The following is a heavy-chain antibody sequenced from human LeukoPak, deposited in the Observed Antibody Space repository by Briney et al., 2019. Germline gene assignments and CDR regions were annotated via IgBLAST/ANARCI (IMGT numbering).Heavy chain of an antibody. CDR3: ARVGRPERYFDY. V-gene: IGHV4-61*01. CDR2: IYYSGTI. D-gene: IGHD5-24*01. Sequence: SETLSLTCTVSGASVSSSSYYWSWLRQPPGKGREGIGYIYYSGTINYNPSLKSRVTISVDTSKNQFSLKLNSVTAADTAVYYCARVGRPERYFDYWGQGTLVTVSS. CDR1: GASVSSSSYY. J-gene: IGHJ4*02.